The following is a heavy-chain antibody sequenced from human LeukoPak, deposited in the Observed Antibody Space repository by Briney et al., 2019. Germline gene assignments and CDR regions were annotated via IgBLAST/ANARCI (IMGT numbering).Heavy chain of an antibody. D-gene: IGHD6-13*01. J-gene: IGHJ4*02. CDR3: ARASIGGGYSSSRTFDY. CDR1: GFTFSSYW. CDR2: IKQDGSEK. Sequence: GGSLRLSCAASGFTFSSYWMSWVRQAPGKGLEWVANIKQDGSEKYYVDSVKGRFTISRDNAKNSLYLQMNSLRAEDTAVYYCARASIGGGYSSSRTFDYWGQGTLVTVSS. V-gene: IGHV3-7*04.